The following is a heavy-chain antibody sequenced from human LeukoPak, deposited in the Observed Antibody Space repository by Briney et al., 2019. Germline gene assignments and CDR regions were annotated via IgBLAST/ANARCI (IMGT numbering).Heavy chain of an antibody. CDR3: ARDRTRSTRAAFDF. D-gene: IGHD1-1*01. V-gene: IGHV4-39*02. CDR2: IYYSGST. CDR1: GGSISSSSYY. Sequence: SETLSLTCTVSGGSISSSSYYWGWSRQPPGKGLEWSGSIYYSGSTYYNPSLKSRVTISVDTSKNQFSLKLSSVTAADTAVYYCARDRTRSTRAAFDFWGQGTIVTVSS. J-gene: IGHJ3*01.